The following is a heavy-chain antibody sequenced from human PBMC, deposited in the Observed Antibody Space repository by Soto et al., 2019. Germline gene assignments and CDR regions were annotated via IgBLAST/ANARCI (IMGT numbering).Heavy chain of an antibody. V-gene: IGHV3-53*01. CDR1: GFTVSSNY. CDR3: ARDPLRSSHSMDV. J-gene: IGHJ6*02. CDR2: IYSGGST. Sequence: EVQLVESGGGLIQPGGSLRLSCAASGFTVSSNYMSWVRQAPGKGLEWVSVIYSGGSTYYADSVKGRFTISRDNSKNTLYLQMNSLRAEDTAVYYFARDPLRSSHSMDVWGQGTTVTVSS.